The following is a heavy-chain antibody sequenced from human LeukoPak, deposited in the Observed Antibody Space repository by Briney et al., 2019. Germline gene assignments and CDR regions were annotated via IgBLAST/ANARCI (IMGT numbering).Heavy chain of an antibody. CDR2: ISRSGSTI. Sequence: GGSLRLSCAASGFTFSDYYMSWIRQAPGKGLEWVSYISRSGSTIYYADSVKGRFTISRDNAKNSLYLQMNSLRAEDTAVYYCARDQRWLQLLPDYWGQGTLVTVSS. V-gene: IGHV3-11*01. J-gene: IGHJ4*02. CDR3: ARDQRWLQLLPDY. CDR1: GFTFSDYY. D-gene: IGHD5-24*01.